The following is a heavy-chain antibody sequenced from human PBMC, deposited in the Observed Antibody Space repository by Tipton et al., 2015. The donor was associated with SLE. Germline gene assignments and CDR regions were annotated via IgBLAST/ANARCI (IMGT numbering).Heavy chain of an antibody. D-gene: IGHD1-1*01. Sequence: TLSLTCTVSGGSISSGSYYWSWIRQPAGKGLEWIGYIYTSGSTNYNPSLKSRVTISVDTSKNQFSLKLSSVTAADTAVYYCARLDARRDAFDIWGQGAMVTVSS. CDR1: GGSISSGSYY. V-gene: IGHV4-61*09. CDR2: IYTSGST. J-gene: IGHJ3*02. CDR3: ARLDARRDAFDI.